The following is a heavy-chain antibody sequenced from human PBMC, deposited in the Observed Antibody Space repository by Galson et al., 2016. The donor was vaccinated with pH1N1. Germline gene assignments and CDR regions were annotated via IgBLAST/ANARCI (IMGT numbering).Heavy chain of an antibody. CDR1: GFSVSKNY. CDR2: VYGDGRT. D-gene: IGHD3-10*01. V-gene: IGHV3-66*02. CDR3: ATRHSADRGDN. J-gene: IGHJ4*02. Sequence: SLRLSCAVFGFSVSKNYMSWVRPAPGKGLEWVAVVYGDGRTFYGDSVKGRFTVSGDNWRNTVYLQMTSLRPEDTAVYFCATRHSADRGDNWGQGTLVTVSS.